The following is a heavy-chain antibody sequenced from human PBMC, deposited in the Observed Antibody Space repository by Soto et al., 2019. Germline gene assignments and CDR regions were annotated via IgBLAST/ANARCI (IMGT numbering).Heavy chain of an antibody. V-gene: IGHV1-18*01. CDR3: AMVDVYVTPSPQDV. Sequence: QVQLVQSGAEVKNPGASVKVSCKASGYTFTRYGIGWARQAPGQGLEWVGWINTYNGNTNYAQNVQGSVTLTTDTSTSTAYMELRSLTSNDTAIYYCAMVDVYVTPSPQDVWGQGTTVIVSS. CDR1: GYTFTRYG. CDR2: INTYNGNT. J-gene: IGHJ6*02. D-gene: IGHD3-16*01.